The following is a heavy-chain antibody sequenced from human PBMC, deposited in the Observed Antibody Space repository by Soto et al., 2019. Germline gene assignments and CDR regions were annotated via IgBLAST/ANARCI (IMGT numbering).Heavy chain of an antibody. J-gene: IGHJ3*02. CDR3: ARWYCSSTSCYAGAFDI. CDR1: GFTFNSYG. Sequence: GVPVEVSSKASGFTFNSYGISWVRQAPGQGLEWMGWISAYNGNTNYAQKLQGRVTMTTDTSTSTAYMELRSLRSDDTAVYYCARWYCSSTSCYAGAFDIWGQGTMVTVS. V-gene: IGHV1-18*01. D-gene: IGHD2-2*01. CDR2: ISAYNGNT.